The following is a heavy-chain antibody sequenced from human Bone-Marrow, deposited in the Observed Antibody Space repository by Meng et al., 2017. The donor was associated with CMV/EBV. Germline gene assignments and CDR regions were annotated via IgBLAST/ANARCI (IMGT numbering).Heavy chain of an antibody. V-gene: IGHV1-2*02. CDR3: ARDSITMVRGVSAEDY. D-gene: IGHD3-10*01. CDR2: INPNSGGT. J-gene: IGHJ4*02. CDR1: GYTFTGYY. Sequence: ALVKVSCKASGYTFTGYYMHWVRQAPGQGLEWMGWINPNSGGTNYAQKFQGRVTMTRDTSISTAYMELSRLRSDDTAVYYCARDSITMVRGVSAEDYWGQGTLVTVSS.